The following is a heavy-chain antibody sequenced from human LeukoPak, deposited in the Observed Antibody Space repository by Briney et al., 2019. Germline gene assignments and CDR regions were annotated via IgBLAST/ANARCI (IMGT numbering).Heavy chain of an antibody. J-gene: IGHJ3*02. CDR2: INSGGSST. CDR1: GFTFSSYR. CDR3: ARGGSGCFDI. Sequence: GGSLILSCAASGFTFSSYRMHWVRQAPGKGLVWVSHINSGGSSTSYADSVRGRFTISRDNAKNTVDLQMNSLRAEDTAVYYCARGGSGCFDIWGQGTMVTVSS. D-gene: IGHD1-26*01. V-gene: IGHV3-74*01.